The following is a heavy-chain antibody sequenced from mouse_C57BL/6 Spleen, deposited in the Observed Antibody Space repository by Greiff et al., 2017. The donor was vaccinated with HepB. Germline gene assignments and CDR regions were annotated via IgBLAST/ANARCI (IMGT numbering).Heavy chain of an antibody. D-gene: IGHD1-1*01. CDR2: IYPGSGST. Sequence: QVQLQQPGAELVKPGASVKMSCKASGYTFTSYWITWVKQRPGQGLEWIGDIYPGSGSTNYNEKFKSKATLTVDTSSSTAYMQLSSLTSEDSAVYYCARRVSYYGSSYDAMDYWGQGTSVTVSS. CDR1: GYTFTSYW. CDR3: ARRVSYYGSSYDAMDY. J-gene: IGHJ4*01. V-gene: IGHV1-55*01.